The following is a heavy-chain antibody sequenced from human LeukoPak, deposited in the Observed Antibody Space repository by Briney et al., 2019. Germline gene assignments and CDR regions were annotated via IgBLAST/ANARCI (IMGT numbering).Heavy chain of an antibody. V-gene: IGHV4-34*01. CDR3: ARAFITIFGDY. CDR2: INHSGST. D-gene: IGHD3-3*01. J-gene: IGHJ4*02. Sequence: PSETLSLTCAVYGGSFSGYYWSWIRQPPGKGLEWIGEINHSGSTNYNPSLKSRVTISVDTSKNQFSLKLSSVTAADTAVYYCARAFITIFGDYWGQGTLVTVSS. CDR1: GGSFSGYY.